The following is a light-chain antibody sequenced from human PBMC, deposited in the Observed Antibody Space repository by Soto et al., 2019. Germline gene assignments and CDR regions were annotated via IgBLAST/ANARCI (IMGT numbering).Light chain of an antibody. CDR2: GAS. CDR1: RRVSITY. CDR3: QQYGSSSIT. V-gene: IGKV3-20*01. Sequence: EIVMTQSPATLSVSPGERATLSCRASRRVSITYLAWYQQKPGQAPRLLIYGASSRATGIPDRFSGSGSGTDFTLTISRLEPEDFAVYYCQQYGSSSITFGQGTQLEIK. J-gene: IGKJ5*01.